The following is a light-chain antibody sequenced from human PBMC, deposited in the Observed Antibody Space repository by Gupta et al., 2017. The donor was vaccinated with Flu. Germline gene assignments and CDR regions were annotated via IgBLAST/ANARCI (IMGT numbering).Light chain of an antibody. J-gene: IGLJ1*01. CDR1: SRDVGTYNY. V-gene: IGLV2-14*03. Sequence: SALPQPASVSVSPGQSITISCTGTSRDVGTYNYVSCYQQHPGKANKLMIYDVSNRPAGISNRFSGSKAGNTASLTISGRQEEDEADYYCSADTSSIAYLFGTGTKVTVL. CDR2: DVS. CDR3: SADTSSIAYL.